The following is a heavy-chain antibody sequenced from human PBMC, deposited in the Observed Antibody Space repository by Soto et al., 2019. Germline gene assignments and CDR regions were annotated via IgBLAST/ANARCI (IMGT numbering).Heavy chain of an antibody. D-gene: IGHD6-19*01. Sequence: QVQLVESGGGVVQPGRSLRLSCAASGFAFSSYGMHWVRQAPGKGLEWVAVIWYDGSNKYYADSVKGRFTISRDNSKNTLYLQMNSLRAEDTAVYYCARDWRAVAGRDYYYGMDVWGQRTTVTVSS. V-gene: IGHV3-33*01. CDR3: ARDWRAVAGRDYYYGMDV. CDR1: GFAFSSYG. J-gene: IGHJ6*02. CDR2: IWYDGSNK.